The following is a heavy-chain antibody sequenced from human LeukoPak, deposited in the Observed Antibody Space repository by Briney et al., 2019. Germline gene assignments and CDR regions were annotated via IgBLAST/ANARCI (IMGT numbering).Heavy chain of an antibody. CDR1: GFTFSSYA. Sequence: GGSLRLSCAASGFTFSSYAMHWVRQAPGKGLEWVAVISYDGSNKYYADSVKGRFTISRDNSKNTLYLQMNSLRAEDTAVYYCARGQWCSSISCHGGRAFDIWGQGTMVTVSS. CDR3: ARGQWCSSISCHGGRAFDI. CDR2: ISYDGSNK. D-gene: IGHD2-2*01. V-gene: IGHV3-30*04. J-gene: IGHJ3*02.